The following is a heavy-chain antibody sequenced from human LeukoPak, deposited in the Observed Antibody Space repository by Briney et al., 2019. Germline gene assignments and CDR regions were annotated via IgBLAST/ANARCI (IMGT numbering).Heavy chain of an antibody. CDR2: IYYSGST. CDR3: ARGVGSGSYSAFDY. J-gene: IGHJ4*02. CDR1: GGSISSSSYY. Sequence: SETLSLTCTVSGGSISSSSYYWGWIRQPPGKGLEWIGSIYYSGSTYYNPSLKSRVTISVDTSKNQFSLKLSSVTAADTAVYYCARGVGSGSYSAFDYWGQGTLVTVSS. D-gene: IGHD1-26*01. V-gene: IGHV4-39*07.